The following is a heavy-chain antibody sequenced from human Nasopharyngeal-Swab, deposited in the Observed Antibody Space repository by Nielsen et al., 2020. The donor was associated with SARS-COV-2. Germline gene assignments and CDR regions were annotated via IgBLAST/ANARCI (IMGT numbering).Heavy chain of an antibody. CDR1: GGSISSSSYY. CDR3: AREGGDYYDSNWYFDL. Sequence: SCTVSGGSISSSSYYWSWIRQPAGKGLEWIGRIYTSGSTNYNPSLKSRVTISVDTSKNQFSLKLSSVTAADTAVYYCAREGGDYYDSNWYFDLWGRGTLVTVSS. V-gene: IGHV4-61*02. CDR2: IYTSGST. D-gene: IGHD3-22*01. J-gene: IGHJ2*01.